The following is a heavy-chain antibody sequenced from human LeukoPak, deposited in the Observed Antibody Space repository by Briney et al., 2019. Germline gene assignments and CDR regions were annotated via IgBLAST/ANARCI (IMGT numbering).Heavy chain of an antibody. J-gene: IGHJ4*02. V-gene: IGHV3-48*02. CDR1: GPTFTTYS. CDR3: VKSMGVNDN. CDR2: ISLSSDTI. Sequence: GGSLRLSCKASGPTFTTYSMSWVRQAPGKGLEWVSSISLSSDTIYYADSVKGRFTISRDNAKNSLYLQMNSLRDEDTAVYYCVKSMGVNDNWGQGTLVTVSS. D-gene: IGHD1-26*01.